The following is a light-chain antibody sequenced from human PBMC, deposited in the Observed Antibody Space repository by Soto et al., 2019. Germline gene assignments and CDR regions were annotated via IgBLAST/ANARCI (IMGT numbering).Light chain of an antibody. V-gene: IGKV3D-7*01. CDR1: QSVSSSY. CDR3: QQDYNFPSWT. CDR2: GAS. Sequence: PEERVTLSCRASQSVSSSYLTWYQQKPGQAPRLLIYGASTRATGIPARFSGSGSGTDFTLTISSLQPEDVAVHCCQQDYNFPSWTFGQGTKVDIK. J-gene: IGKJ1*01.